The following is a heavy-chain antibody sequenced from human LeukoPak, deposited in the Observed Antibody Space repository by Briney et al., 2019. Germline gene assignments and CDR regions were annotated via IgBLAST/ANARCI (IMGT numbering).Heavy chain of an antibody. Sequence: SETLSLTCAVYGGSFSGYYWSWIRQPPGKGLEWIGEINHSRSTNYNPSLKSRVTISVDTSKNQFSLKLSSVTAADTAVYYCARVGGYCSSTSCPNYYYYGMDVWGKGTTVTVSS. D-gene: IGHD2-2*01. V-gene: IGHV4-34*01. CDR2: INHSRST. CDR3: ARVGGYCSSTSCPNYYYYGMDV. J-gene: IGHJ6*04. CDR1: GGSFSGYY.